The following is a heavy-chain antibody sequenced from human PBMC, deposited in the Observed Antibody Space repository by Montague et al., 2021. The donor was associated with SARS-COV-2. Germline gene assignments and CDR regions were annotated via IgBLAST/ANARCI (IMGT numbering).Heavy chain of an antibody. CDR3: AREVFKESDY. CDR2: ISSDGRTT. Sequence: SLRLSCAASGFTFSNYWMHWVRQAPGEGLVWVSLISSDGRTTSYVDSVKGRFTISRDNARNTLYLQMTSLRADDTAVYYCAREVFKESDYWGQGTLVTVSS. J-gene: IGHJ4*02. V-gene: IGHV3-74*01. D-gene: IGHD1-14*01. CDR1: GFTFSNYW.